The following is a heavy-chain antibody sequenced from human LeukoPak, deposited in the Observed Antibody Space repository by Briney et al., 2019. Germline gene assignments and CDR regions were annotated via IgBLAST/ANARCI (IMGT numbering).Heavy chain of an antibody. V-gene: IGHV5-51*01. CDR3: ARLNCSGGSCCINYFDY. Sequence: GESLKISCKGSGNSFTSYWIGWVRQMPGKGLEWMGIIYPGDSDTRYSPSFQGQVTISADKSISTAYLQWSSLKASDTAMYYCARLNCSGGSCCINYFDYWGQGTLVTVSS. CDR2: IYPGDSDT. J-gene: IGHJ4*02. D-gene: IGHD2-15*01. CDR1: GNSFTSYW.